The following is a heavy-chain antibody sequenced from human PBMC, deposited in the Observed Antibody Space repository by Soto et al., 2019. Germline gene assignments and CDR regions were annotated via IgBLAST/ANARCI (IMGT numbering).Heavy chain of an antibody. CDR3: ARDGEMTGTTGYYYYYYMDV. V-gene: IGHV1-18*01. CDR1: GGTFSSYA. D-gene: IGHD1-7*01. J-gene: IGHJ6*03. CDR2: ISAYNGNT. Sequence: ASVKVSCKASGGTFSSYAISWVRQAPGQGLEWMGWISAYNGNTNYAQKLQGRVTMTTDTSTSTAYMELRSLRSDDTAVYYCARDGEMTGTTGYYYYYYMDVWGKGTTVTVSS.